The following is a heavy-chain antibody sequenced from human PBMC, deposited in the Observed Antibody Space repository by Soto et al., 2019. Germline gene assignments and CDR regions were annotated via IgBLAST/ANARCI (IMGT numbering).Heavy chain of an antibody. D-gene: IGHD2-2*01. CDR3: ARGIDCSSTSCYAGIEFDY. CDR1: GYTFTSYA. V-gene: IGHV1-3*01. CDR2: INAGNGNT. Sequence: ASVKVSCKASGYTFTSYAMHWVRQAPGQRLEWMGWINAGNGNTKYSQKFQGRVTITRDTSASTAYMELSSLRSEDTAVYYCARGIDCSSTSCYAGIEFDYWGQGTLVTVSS. J-gene: IGHJ4*02.